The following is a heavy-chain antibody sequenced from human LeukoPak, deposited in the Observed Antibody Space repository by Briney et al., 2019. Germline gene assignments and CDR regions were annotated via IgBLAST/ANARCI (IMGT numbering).Heavy chain of an antibody. Sequence: SETLSLTCTVSGRSISSYYWSWIRQPPGKGLEWIGYIYTSGSTSYNPSLKTRVTISVDTSKNQFSLKLSSVTAADTAVYYCARLVVPAANFDYWGQGTLVTVSS. V-gene: IGHV4-4*09. J-gene: IGHJ4*02. CDR1: GRSISSYY. D-gene: IGHD2-2*01. CDR2: IYTSGST. CDR3: ARLVVPAANFDY.